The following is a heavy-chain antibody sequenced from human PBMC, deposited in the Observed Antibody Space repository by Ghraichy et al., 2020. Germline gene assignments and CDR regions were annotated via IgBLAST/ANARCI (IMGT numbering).Heavy chain of an antibody. Sequence: GGSLRLSCATSGFSFSSYWMHWVRQAPGKGLVWVSRVNGDGSSTNYADSVKGRFTISRDNAKNTLSLQMSSLRAEDTAVYYCARVSNDWIYGGYFDKWGQGTLVTVS. V-gene: IGHV3-74*01. D-gene: IGHD4-23*01. CDR1: GFSFSSYW. J-gene: IGHJ4*02. CDR3: ARVSNDWIYGGYFDK. CDR2: VNGDGSST.